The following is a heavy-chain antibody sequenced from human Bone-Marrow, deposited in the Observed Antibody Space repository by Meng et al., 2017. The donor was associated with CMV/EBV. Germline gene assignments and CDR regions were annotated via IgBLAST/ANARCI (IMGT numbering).Heavy chain of an antibody. CDR3: ARDFGVGATLLVYYYYGMDV. CDR1: GYTFTGYY. CDR2: INPNSGGT. J-gene: IGHJ6*02. V-gene: IGHV1-2*02. D-gene: IGHD1-26*01. Sequence: ASVKVSCKASGYTFTGYYMHWVRQAPGQGLEWMGWINPNSGGTNYAQKLQGRVTMTTDTSTSTAYMELRSLRSDDTAVYYCARDFGVGATLLVYYYYGMDVWGQGTTVTVSS.